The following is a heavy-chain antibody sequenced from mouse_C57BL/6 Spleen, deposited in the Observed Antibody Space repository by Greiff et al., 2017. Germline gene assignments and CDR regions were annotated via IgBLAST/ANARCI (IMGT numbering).Heavy chain of an antibody. J-gene: IGHJ2*01. Sequence: EVHLVESGPGLVKPSQSLSLTCSVTGYSITSGYYWNWIRQFPGNKLEWMGYISYDGSNNYNPSLKNRISITRDTSKNQFFLKLNSVTTEDTATYYCARRDYYGSSWFDYWGQGTTLTVSS. CDR1: GYSITSGYY. D-gene: IGHD1-1*01. CDR3: ARRDYYGSSWFDY. V-gene: IGHV3-6*01. CDR2: ISYDGSN.